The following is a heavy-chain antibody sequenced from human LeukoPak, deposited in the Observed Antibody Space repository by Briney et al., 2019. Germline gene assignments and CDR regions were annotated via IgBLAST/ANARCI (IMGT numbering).Heavy chain of an antibody. CDR3: ARDSYGYCSSTSCYLLDY. CDR2: IKQDGSQK. V-gene: IGHV3-7*01. J-gene: IGHJ4*02. Sequence: GGSLRLSCAVSEFTFSSYWMNWVRQAPGKGLEWVANIKQDGSQKYYVDSVRGRFTISRDNAKNSLYLQMNSLRVEDTAVYYCARDSYGYCSSTSCYLLDYWGQGALVTVSS. D-gene: IGHD2-2*03. CDR1: EFTFSSYW.